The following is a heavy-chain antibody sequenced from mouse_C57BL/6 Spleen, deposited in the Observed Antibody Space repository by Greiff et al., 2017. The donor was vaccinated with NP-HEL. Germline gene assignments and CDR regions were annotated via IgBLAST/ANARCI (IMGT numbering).Heavy chain of an antibody. CDR1: GYTFTSYW. D-gene: IGHD1-1*01. Sequence: QVQLQQPGAELVMPGASVKLSCKASGYTFTSYWMHWVKQRPGQDLEWIGEIDPSDSYTNYNQKFKGKSTLTVDKSSSTAYMQLSSLTSEDSAVYYCARWGTTVADYWGQGTSVTVSS. CDR2: IDPSDSYT. J-gene: IGHJ4*01. CDR3: ARWGTTVADY. V-gene: IGHV1-69*01.